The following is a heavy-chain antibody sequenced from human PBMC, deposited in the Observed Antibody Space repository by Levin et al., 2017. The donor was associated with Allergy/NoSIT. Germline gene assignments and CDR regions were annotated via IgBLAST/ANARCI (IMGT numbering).Heavy chain of an antibody. J-gene: IGHJ4*02. D-gene: IGHD3-16*01. CDR2: ISSGSSTI. Sequence: GGSLRLSCAASGFTFGDYYMNWIRQAPGKGLEWVSYISSGSSTINYADSVKGRFTIFRDNAENSLYLQMNSLRAEDTAEYYCARDRGEWTLTDWGQGTLVTVSS. CDR3: ARDRGEWTLTD. CDR1: GFTFGDYY. V-gene: IGHV3-11*01.